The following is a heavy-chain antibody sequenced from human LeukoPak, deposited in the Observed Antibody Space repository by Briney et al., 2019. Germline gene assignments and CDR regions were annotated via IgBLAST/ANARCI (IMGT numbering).Heavy chain of an antibody. Sequence: GGSLRLSCAASGFTFGTYGMHWVRQAPGKGLEWVAVIWYDGSNKYYIDSVRGRFTISRDNSRNTLYLQMNSLRAEDTAVYYCARGFDSGYDFGYWGQGTLVTVSS. V-gene: IGHV3-33*01. CDR2: IWYDGSNK. CDR1: GFTFGTYG. D-gene: IGHD5-12*01. J-gene: IGHJ4*02. CDR3: ARGFDSGYDFGY.